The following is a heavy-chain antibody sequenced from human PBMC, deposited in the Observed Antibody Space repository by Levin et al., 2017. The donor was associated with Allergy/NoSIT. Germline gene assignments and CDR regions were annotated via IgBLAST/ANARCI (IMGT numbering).Heavy chain of an antibody. Sequence: SETLSLTCTVSGGSISSSSYYWGWIRQPPGKGLEWIGSIYYSGSTYYNPSLKSRVTISVDTSKNQFSLKLSSVTAADTAVYYCQYGSTWYDGFDGWGQGTMVTVSS. D-gene: IGHD6-13*01. J-gene: IGHJ3*01. CDR3: QYGSTWYDGFDG. CDR2: IYYSGST. V-gene: IGHV4-39*01. CDR1: GGSISSSSYY.